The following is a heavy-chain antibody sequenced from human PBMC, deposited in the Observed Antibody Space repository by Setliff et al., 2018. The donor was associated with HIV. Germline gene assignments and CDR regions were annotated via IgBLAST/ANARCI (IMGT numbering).Heavy chain of an antibody. CDR2: INNYGVT. Sequence: PSETLSLTCAVYGGSFSGFSWNWIRQPPGKGLEWIGDINNYGVTLYTSSLAGRVTISVDTSKNQFSLTLKSLTVADTALYFCSGGPTIRGSFTGVVYTAPLPSFDTWSQGSLVTVSS. V-gene: IGHV4-34*01. CDR3: SGGPTIRGSFTGVVYTAPLPSFDT. D-gene: IGHD3-3*01. CDR1: GGSFSGFS. J-gene: IGHJ4*02.